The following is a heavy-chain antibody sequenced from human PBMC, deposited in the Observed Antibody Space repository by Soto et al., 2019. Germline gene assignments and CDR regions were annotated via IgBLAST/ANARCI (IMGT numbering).Heavy chain of an antibody. V-gene: IGHV1-46*01. CDR2: INPSGGST. CDR3: ARLLRGYNYGSSDYYYYMDV. D-gene: IGHD5-18*01. J-gene: IGHJ6*03. CDR1: GYTFTSYY. Sequence: ASVKVSCKASGYTFTSYYMHWVRQAPGQGLEWMGIINPSGGSTSYAQKFQGRVTMTRDTSTSTVYMELSSLRSEDTAVYYCARLLRGYNYGSSDYYYYMDVWGKGTTVTVSS.